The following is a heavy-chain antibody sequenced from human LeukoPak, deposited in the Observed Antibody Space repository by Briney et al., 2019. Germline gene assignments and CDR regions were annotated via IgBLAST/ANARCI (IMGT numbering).Heavy chain of an antibody. CDR2: MNPNSGNT. D-gene: IGHD5-12*01. CDR3: ARGQKDIVGTIVGDWFDP. Sequence: GASVKVSCKASGYTFTSYDINWVRQATGQGLEWMGWMNPNSGNTGYAQKFQGRVTMIRNTSISTAYMELSSLRSEDTAVYYCARGQKDIVGTIVGDWFDPWGQGTLVTVSS. J-gene: IGHJ5*02. V-gene: IGHV1-8*01. CDR1: GYTFTSYD.